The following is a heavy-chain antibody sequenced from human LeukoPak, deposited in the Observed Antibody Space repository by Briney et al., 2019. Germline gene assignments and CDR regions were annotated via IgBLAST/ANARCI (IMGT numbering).Heavy chain of an antibody. D-gene: IGHD3-22*01. Sequence: GGSLRLSCAASGFTFSDYYMSWIRQAPGKGLEWVSYISSSGSTIYYADSVKGRFTISRDNAKNSLYLQMNSLRAEDTAVYYCARDWVRSGYYYDSSGYYGYWGQGTLVTVSS. CDR1: GFTFSDYY. J-gene: IGHJ4*02. CDR2: ISSSGSTI. CDR3: ARDWVRSGYYYDSSGYYGY. V-gene: IGHV3-11*01.